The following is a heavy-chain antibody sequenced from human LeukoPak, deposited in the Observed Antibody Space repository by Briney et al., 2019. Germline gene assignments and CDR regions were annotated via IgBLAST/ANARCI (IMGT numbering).Heavy chain of an antibody. J-gene: IGHJ4*02. Sequence: PGGSLRLSCAASGFTLSTYSMHWVRQAPGKGLEFVSAIGYNGGDTYYANSVKGRFTISRDISKNSLYLQMNSLRAEDTAVYYCAEDYYGAGSYDYWGQGTLVTVSS. D-gene: IGHD3-10*01. CDR3: AEDYYGAGSYDY. V-gene: IGHV3-64*01. CDR1: GFTLSTYS. CDR2: IGYNGGDT.